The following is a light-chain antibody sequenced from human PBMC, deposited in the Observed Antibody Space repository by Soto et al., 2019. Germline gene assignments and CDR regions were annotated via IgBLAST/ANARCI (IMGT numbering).Light chain of an antibody. J-gene: IGLJ3*02. Sequence: QSVLTQPPSAFGTPGQRVTISCSGSSSNIGSNYVYWYQQLPGTAPKLLIYRNNQRPSGVPDRFSGSKSGTSASLAISGLRSEDEADYYCAAWDDSLSGSWVFGGGTKVTVL. CDR1: SSNIGSNY. V-gene: IGLV1-47*01. CDR2: RNN. CDR3: AAWDDSLSGSWV.